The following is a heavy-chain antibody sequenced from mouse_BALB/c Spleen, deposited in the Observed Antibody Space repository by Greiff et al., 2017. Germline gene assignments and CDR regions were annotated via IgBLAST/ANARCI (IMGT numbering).Heavy chain of an antibody. CDR3: ARDERGTVVDPFAC. J-gene: IGHJ3*01. V-gene: IGHV2-6-7*01. CDR2: IWGDGST. CDR1: GFSLTGYG. D-gene: IGHD1-1*01. Sequence: QVQLQQSGPGLVAPSQSLSITCTVSGFSLTGYGVNRVRQPPGKGLEWLGMIWGDGSTDYNSALKSRLSISKDNSKSQVFLKMNSLQTDDTARYYCARDERGTVVDPFACWGQGTLVAVSA.